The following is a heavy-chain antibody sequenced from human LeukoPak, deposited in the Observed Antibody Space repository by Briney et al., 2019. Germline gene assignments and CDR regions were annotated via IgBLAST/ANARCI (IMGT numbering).Heavy chain of an antibody. Sequence: SETLSLTCAVYGGSFSGYYWSWIRQPPGKGLEWIGEINHSGSTYYNPSLKSRVTISVDTSKNQFSLKLSSVTAADTAVYYCARAYYDILTGFDYWGQGTLVTVSS. D-gene: IGHD3-9*01. J-gene: IGHJ4*02. CDR2: INHSGST. CDR3: ARAYYDILTGFDY. CDR1: GGSFSGYY. V-gene: IGHV4-34*01.